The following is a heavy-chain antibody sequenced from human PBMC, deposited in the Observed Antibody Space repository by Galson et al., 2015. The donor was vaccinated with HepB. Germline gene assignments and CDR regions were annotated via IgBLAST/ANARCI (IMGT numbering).Heavy chain of an antibody. CDR1: GYTFTSYA. D-gene: IGHD3-9*01. J-gene: IGHJ4*02. Sequence: SVKVSCKASGYTFTSYAMNWVRQAPGQGLEWMGWINTNTGNPTYAQGFTGRLVFSLDTSVSTAYLQISSLKAEDTAVYYCARDLVRYDILTGSDPTSDDYWGQGTLVTVSS. CDR3: ARDLVRYDILTGSDPTSDDY. CDR2: INTNTGNP. V-gene: IGHV7-4-1*02.